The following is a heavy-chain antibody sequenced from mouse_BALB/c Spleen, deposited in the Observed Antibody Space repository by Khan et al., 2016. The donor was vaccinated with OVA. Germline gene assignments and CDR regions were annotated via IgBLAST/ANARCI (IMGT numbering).Heavy chain of an antibody. CDR3: ARAGYGGFAY. CDR1: FCLSSDYP. Sequence: SLPLSFPSSFCLSSDYPTSFFLPPPSPRPHFFATISYVCNPTNYPDSVKGLFTISIDNAKNNLYLQMSSLKSEDTAMYYCARAGYGGFAYWGQGTLVTVSA. J-gene: IGHJ3*01. V-gene: IGHV5-4*02. CDR2: ISYVCNPT. D-gene: IGHD1-1*02.